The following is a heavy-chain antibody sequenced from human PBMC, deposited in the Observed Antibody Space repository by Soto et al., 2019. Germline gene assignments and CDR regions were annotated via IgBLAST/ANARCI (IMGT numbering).Heavy chain of an antibody. V-gene: IGHV6-1*01. CDR2: TYYRSKWYD. Sequence: SKTLSRTCVISGDSVSSNSAAWNWIRQSPSRGLEWLGRTYYRSKWYDDYAVSVKSRITINPDTSKNQFSLQLNSVTPEDTAVYYCARSLAAAGTYNWFDSWGQGTLFTVAS. J-gene: IGHJ5*01. CDR3: ARSLAAAGTYNWFDS. D-gene: IGHD6-13*01. CDR1: GDSVSSNSAA.